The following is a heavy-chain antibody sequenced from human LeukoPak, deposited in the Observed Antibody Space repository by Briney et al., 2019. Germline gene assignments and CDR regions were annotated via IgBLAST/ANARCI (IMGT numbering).Heavy chain of an antibody. CDR2: ISSSSSYI. D-gene: IGHD3-10*01. V-gene: IGHV3-21*01. CDR1: GFTFSSYS. Sequence: GGSLRLSCAAPGFTFSSYSMNWVRQAPGKGLEWVSSISSSSSYIYYADSVKGRFTISRDNAKNSLYLQMNSLRAEDTAVYYCARIYGSGSHDYFDYWGQGTLVTVSS. J-gene: IGHJ4*02. CDR3: ARIYGSGSHDYFDY.